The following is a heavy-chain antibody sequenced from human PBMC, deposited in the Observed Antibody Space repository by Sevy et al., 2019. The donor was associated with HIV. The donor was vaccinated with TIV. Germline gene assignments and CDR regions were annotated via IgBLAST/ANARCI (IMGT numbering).Heavy chain of an antibody. D-gene: IGHD6-13*01. CDR3: ASMGIAAAWSY. Sequence: GGSLRLSCAASGFTFSSYAMHWVRQAPGKGLGWVAVISYDGSKKYYADAVKGRFTSSREISKNTLYLQMNGLRAEDTAVYYCASMGIAAAWSYWGQGTLVTVSS. CDR2: ISYDGSKK. J-gene: IGHJ4*02. V-gene: IGHV3-30-3*01. CDR1: GFTFSSYA.